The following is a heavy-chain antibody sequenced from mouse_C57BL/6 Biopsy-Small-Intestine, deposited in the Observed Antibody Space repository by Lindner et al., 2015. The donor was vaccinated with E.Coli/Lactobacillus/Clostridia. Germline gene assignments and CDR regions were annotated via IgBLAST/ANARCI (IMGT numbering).Heavy chain of an antibody. CDR1: GYAFSSSW. CDR3: ARSGSRGNYYATDY. CDR2: IYPGDGDT. J-gene: IGHJ4*01. Sequence: VQLQESGPELMKPGASVKISCKASGYAFSSSWMNWVKQRPGKGLEWIGRIYPGDGDTNYNGRFKGKATLTADRSSSTAYMQLSSLTSEDSAVYFCARSGSRGNYYATDYWGQGTSVTVSS. D-gene: IGHD1-1*01. V-gene: IGHV1-82*01.